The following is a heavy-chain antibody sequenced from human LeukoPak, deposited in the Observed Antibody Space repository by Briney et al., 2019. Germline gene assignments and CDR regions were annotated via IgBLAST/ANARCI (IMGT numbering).Heavy chain of an antibody. CDR3: ATEYYDRDAFDI. V-gene: IGHV1-24*01. CDR1: GYTPTELS. J-gene: IGHJ3*02. CDR2: FDPEDGET. Sequence: ASVKVSCKVSGYTPTELSMHWVRQAPGKGLEWMGGFDPEDGETIYAQKFQGRVTMTEDTSTDTAYMELSSLRSEDTAVYYCATEYYDRDAFDIWGQGTMVTVSS. D-gene: IGHD3-22*01.